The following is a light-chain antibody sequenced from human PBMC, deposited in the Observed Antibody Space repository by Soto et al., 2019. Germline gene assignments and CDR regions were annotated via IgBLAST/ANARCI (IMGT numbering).Light chain of an antibody. J-gene: IGKJ1*01. CDR1: QSIGRN. V-gene: IGKV3-15*01. Sequence: EIVMPQSPATLSVSPGERANLSCRASQSIGRNLAWYQHKPGQAPRLLIYGASTGTTDIPTRFSASGSGTEFILNISSLQSEEFAVYYCQQYNNWPRSFGQGNKVEV. CDR2: GAS. CDR3: QQYNNWPRS.